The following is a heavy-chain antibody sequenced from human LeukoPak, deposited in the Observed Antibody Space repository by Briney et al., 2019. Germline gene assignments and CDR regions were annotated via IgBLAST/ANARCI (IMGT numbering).Heavy chain of an antibody. D-gene: IGHD3-10*01. CDR2: IYHSGST. V-gene: IGHV4-4*02. CDR1: GFIFSTFA. Sequence: GSLRLSCAASGFIFSTFAMTWVRQPPGKGLEWIGEIYHSGSTNYNPSLKSRVTISVDKSKNQFSLKLSSVTAADTAVYYCARLSLPSYWGQGTLVTVSS. J-gene: IGHJ4*02. CDR3: ARLSLPSY.